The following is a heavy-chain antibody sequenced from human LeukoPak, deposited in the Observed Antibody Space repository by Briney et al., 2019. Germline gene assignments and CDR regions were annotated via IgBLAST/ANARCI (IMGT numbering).Heavy chain of an antibody. CDR3: ARSKVRGYGDYVYYYGMDV. J-gene: IGHJ6*02. V-gene: IGHV4-34*01. CDR2: INHSGST. Sequence: PSETLSLTCSVSGGSFSGYYWSWIRQPPGKGLEWIGVINHSGSTNYNPSLKSRVTISVDTSKNQFSLKLSSVTAADTAVYYCARSKVRGYGDYVYYYGMDVWGQGTTVTVSS. D-gene: IGHD4-17*01. CDR1: GGSFSGYY.